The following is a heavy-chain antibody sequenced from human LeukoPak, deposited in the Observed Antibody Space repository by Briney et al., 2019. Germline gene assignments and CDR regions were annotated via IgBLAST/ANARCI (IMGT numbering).Heavy chain of an antibody. V-gene: IGHV4-34*01. CDR2: INHSGST. Sequence: SETLSLTCAVYSGSFSGYYWSWIRQPPGKGLEWIGEINHSGSTNYNPSLKSRVTISVDTSKNQFSLKLSSVTAADTAVYYCARRPEAGFLEDYFDYWGQGTMVTVSS. CDR3: ARRPEAGFLEDYFDY. D-gene: IGHD3-3*01. CDR1: SGSFSGYY. J-gene: IGHJ4*02.